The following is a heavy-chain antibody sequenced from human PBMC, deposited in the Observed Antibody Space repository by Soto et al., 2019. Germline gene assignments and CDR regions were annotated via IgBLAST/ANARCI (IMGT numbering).Heavy chain of an antibody. D-gene: IGHD2-21*02. CDR1: GFTFSSYG. CDR2: IWYDGSNK. J-gene: IGHJ4*02. Sequence: GGSLRLSCAASGFTFSSYGMHWVRQAPGKGLEWVAVIWYDGSNKYYADSVKGRFTISRDNSKNTLYLQMNSLRAEDTAVYYCARTGYEGDLLDYWGQGTLVTVSS. CDR3: ARTGYEGDLLDY. V-gene: IGHV3-33*01.